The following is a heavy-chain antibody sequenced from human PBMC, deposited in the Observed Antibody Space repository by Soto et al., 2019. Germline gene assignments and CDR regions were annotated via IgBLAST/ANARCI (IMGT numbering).Heavy chain of an antibody. CDR2: VYYTGST. V-gene: IGHV4-59*01. CDR1: GGSISGSY. Sequence: PSETLPLTCSVSGGSISGSYWSWIRQSPGKGLEWLGYVYYTGSTNYSPSLRSRVSISVDTSKNEFSLRLSSVTAADTAVYFCARGVAVPGAHIDYWGQGTQVTVSS. D-gene: IGHD6-19*01. J-gene: IGHJ4*02. CDR3: ARGVAVPGAHIDY.